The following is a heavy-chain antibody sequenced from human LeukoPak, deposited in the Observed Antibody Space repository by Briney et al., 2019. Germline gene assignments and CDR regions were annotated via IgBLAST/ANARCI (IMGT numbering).Heavy chain of an antibody. CDR1: GFTFSSYS. CDR3: ARDYLAAAGIFDY. J-gene: IGHJ4*02. V-gene: IGHV3-21*01. Sequence: PGGSLRLSCAASGFTFSSYSMNWVRQAPGKGLEWVSSISSSSSYIYYADSVKGRFTISRDNAKNSLYLQMNSLRAEDTAVYYCARDYLAAAGIFDYWGQGTLVTVSS. D-gene: IGHD6-13*01. CDR2: ISSSSSYI.